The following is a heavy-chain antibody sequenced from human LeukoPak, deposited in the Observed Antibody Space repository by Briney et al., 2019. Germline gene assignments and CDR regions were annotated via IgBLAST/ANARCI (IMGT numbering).Heavy chain of an antibody. CDR1: GGSISSGSYY. CDR2: IYTSGST. J-gene: IGHJ5*02. CDR3: ARRGLRVNWFDP. Sequence: SETLSLTCTVSGGSISSGSYYWSWSRQPAGKGLEWIGRIYTSGSTNYNPSLKSRVTISVDTSKNQFSLKLSSVTAADTAVYYCARRGLRVNWFDPWGQGTLVTVSS. D-gene: IGHD3-16*01. V-gene: IGHV4-61*02.